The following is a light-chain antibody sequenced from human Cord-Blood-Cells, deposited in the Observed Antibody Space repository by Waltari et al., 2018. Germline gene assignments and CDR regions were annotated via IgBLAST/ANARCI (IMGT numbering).Light chain of an antibody. V-gene: IGLV2-14*03. CDR1: SSDVGGYNY. Sequence: QSALTQPASVSGSPGPSITISCTGTSSDVGGYNYVSWYQQHPGKAPKLMIYDVSNRPSGVSNRFSGSKSGNTASLTISGLQAEDDADYYCSSYTSSSTWVFGGGTKLTVL. CDR3: SSYTSSSTWV. CDR2: DVS. J-gene: IGLJ3*02.